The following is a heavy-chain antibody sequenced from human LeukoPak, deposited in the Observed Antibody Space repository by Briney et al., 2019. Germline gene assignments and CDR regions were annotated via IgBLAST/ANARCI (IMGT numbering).Heavy chain of an antibody. Sequence: PSETLSLTCTASGGSISSYYWSWIRQPPGKGLEWIGYIYYSGSTNYNPSLKSRVTISVDTSKNQFSLKLSSVTAADTAVYYCARVGRLEAHDYWGQGTLVTVSS. CDR1: GGSISSYY. CDR3: ARVGRLEAHDY. D-gene: IGHD3-3*01. J-gene: IGHJ4*02. CDR2: IYYSGST. V-gene: IGHV4-59*01.